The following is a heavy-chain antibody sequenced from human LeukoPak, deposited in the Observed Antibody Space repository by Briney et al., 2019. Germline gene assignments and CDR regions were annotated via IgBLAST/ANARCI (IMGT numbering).Heavy chain of an antibody. Sequence: PSETLSLTCTVSGGSLSSYYWSWTRQPPGKGLEWIGYIYYSGSTNYNPSLKSRVTISVDTSKNQFYLKLSYVTAADADVYYCARRLGYCSGGSCYWYGMDVWGQGTTVTVSS. J-gene: IGHJ6*02. CDR3: ARRLGYCSGGSCYWYGMDV. CDR2: IYYSGST. CDR1: GGSLSSYY. V-gene: IGHV4-59*08. D-gene: IGHD2-15*01.